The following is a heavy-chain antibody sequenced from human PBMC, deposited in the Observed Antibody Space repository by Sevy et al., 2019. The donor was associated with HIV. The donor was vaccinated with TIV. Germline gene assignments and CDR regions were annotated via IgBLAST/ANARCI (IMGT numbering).Heavy chain of an antibody. CDR3: ARDSPMVPPWLGFDP. D-gene: IGHD6-19*01. Sequence: SETLSLTCTVSGGSISSYYWSWIRQPPGKGLEWIGYIYYSGSTNYNPSLKSRVTISVDTSKNQFSLKLSSVTAADTAVYYCARDSPMVPPWLGFDPWGQGTLVTVSS. CDR2: IYYSGST. J-gene: IGHJ5*02. V-gene: IGHV4-59*01. CDR1: GGSISSYY.